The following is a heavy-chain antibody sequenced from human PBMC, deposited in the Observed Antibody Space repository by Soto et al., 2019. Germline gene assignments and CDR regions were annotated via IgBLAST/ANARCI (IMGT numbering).Heavy chain of an antibody. CDR3: AKPRLKSSGVALDY. V-gene: IGHV3-30*18. J-gene: IGHJ4*02. D-gene: IGHD6-19*01. CDR2: ISYDGSNK. CDR1: GFTFSSYG. Sequence: GGSLRLSCAASGFTFSSYGMHWVRQAPGKGLEWVAVISYDGSNKYYADSVKGRFTISRDNSKNTLYLQMNSLRAEDTAVYYCAKPRLKSSGVALDYWGQGTLVTVSS.